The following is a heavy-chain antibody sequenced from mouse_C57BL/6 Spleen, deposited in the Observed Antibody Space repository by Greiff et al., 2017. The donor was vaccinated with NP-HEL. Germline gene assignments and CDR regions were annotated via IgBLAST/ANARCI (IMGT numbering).Heavy chain of an antibody. CDR3: ARLVNNYDYYAMDY. J-gene: IGHJ4*01. V-gene: IGHV5-17*01. Sequence: EVHLVESGGGLVKPGGSLKLSCAASGFTFSDYGMHWVRQAPEKGLEWVAYISSGSSTIYYADTVKGRFTISRDNAKNTLFLQMTSLRSEDTAMYYCARLVNNYDYYAMDYWGQGTSVTVSS. CDR2: ISSGSSTI. CDR1: GFTFSDYG. D-gene: IGHD1-3*01.